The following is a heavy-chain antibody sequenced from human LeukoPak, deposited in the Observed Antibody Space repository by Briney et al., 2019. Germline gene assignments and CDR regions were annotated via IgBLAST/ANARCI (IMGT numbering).Heavy chain of an antibody. CDR3: ARGTYGGNFV. CDR1: GFTFSSDA. J-gene: IGHJ4*02. CDR2: INHSGSP. Sequence: GSLRLSCTASGFTFSSDAMSWVRQGPGKGLEWIGEINHSGSPNYNPSLKSRVTISGDKSKNQFSLKLSSVSAADTAVYYCARGTYGGNFVWGQGTLVTVSS. D-gene: IGHD4-23*01. V-gene: IGHV4-34*01.